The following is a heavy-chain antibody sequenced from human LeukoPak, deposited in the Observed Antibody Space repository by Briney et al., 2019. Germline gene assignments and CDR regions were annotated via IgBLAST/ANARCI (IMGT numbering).Heavy chain of an antibody. Sequence: GGSLRLSCAASGFTFSSYEMNWVRQAPGKGLEWVSYISSSGSTIYYADSVKGRFTISRDNAKNSLYLQMNSLRAEDTAVYYCAKDLLCSSTSCYGTGYFDSWGQGALVTVSS. J-gene: IGHJ4*02. CDR3: AKDLLCSSTSCYGTGYFDS. V-gene: IGHV3-48*03. D-gene: IGHD2-2*01. CDR2: ISSSGSTI. CDR1: GFTFSSYE.